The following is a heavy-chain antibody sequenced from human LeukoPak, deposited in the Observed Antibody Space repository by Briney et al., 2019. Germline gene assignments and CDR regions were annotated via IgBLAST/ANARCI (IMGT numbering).Heavy chain of an antibody. J-gene: IGHJ3*01. CDR1: GFTFSSFW. CDR3: ARKGNAFDF. CDR2: IKLDVSET. V-gene: IGHV3-7*01. D-gene: IGHD3-10*01. Sequence: GGSLRLSCVVSGFTFSSFWMTWVRQAPGKGLEWVANIKLDVSETYYVDSVRGRFTISRDNTKNSLYLQMDSLRAEDTAVYYCARKGNAFDFWGQGTMVTVSS.